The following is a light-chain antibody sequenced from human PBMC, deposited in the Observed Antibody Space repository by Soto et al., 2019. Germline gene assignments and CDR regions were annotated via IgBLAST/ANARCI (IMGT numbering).Light chain of an antibody. CDR1: SSDVGCYNL. Sequence: QSALTQPASVSGSPGQSITISCTGTSSDVGCYNLVSWYQQHPGKAPKLMIYEGSKRPSGVSNRFSGSKSGNTASLTISGLQAEDEADYYCCSYAGSSTHVVFGGGTKLTVL. CDR2: EGS. J-gene: IGLJ2*01. V-gene: IGLV2-23*01. CDR3: CSYAGSSTHVV.